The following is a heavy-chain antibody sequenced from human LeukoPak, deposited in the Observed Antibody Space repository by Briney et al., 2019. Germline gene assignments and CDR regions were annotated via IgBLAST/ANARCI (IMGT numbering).Heavy chain of an antibody. CDR3: AKDPSYSSSWYPTYFDY. CDR2: ISWNSDSI. D-gene: IGHD6-13*01. CDR1: GFTFDDYA. Sequence: PGGSLRLSCAASGFTFDDYAMYWVRQAPGKGLEWISGISWNSDSIGYADSVKGRFTISRDNAKNSLYLQMNSLRVEDTALYHCAKDPSYSSSWYPTYFDYWGQGTLVTVSS. J-gene: IGHJ4*02. V-gene: IGHV3-9*01.